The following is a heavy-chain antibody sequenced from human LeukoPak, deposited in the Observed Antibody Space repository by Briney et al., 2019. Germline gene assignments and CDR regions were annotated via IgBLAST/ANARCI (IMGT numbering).Heavy chain of an antibody. CDR2: IIPIFGTA. CDR3: ASGQDYYDSSGYYKG. Sequence: SVKASCKASGGTFSSYAISWVRQAPGQGLEWMGGIIPIFGTANYAQKFQGRVTITADESTSTAYMELSSLRSEDTAVYYCASGQDYYDSSGYYKGWGQGTLVTVSS. CDR1: GGTFSSYA. D-gene: IGHD3-22*01. J-gene: IGHJ4*02. V-gene: IGHV1-69*13.